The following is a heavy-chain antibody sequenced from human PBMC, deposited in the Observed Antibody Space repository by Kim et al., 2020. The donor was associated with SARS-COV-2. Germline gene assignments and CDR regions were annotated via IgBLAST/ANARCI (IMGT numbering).Heavy chain of an antibody. D-gene: IGHD1-1*01. Sequence: AQQLQGRVTMTTDTSTSTAYMELRSLRSDDTAVYYCARGAVQLVKDWFDPWGQGTLVTVSS. CDR3: ARGAVQLVKDWFDP. V-gene: IGHV1-18*01. J-gene: IGHJ5*02.